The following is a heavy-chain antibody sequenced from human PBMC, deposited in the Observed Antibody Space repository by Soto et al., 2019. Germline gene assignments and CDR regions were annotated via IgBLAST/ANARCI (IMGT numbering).Heavy chain of an antibody. Sequence: GESLKISCRGSGYSFNSYWIGWVRQKPGKGLEWMGIIFPSGSDTRYSPSFRGQVTISADRSINTAYLQWNSLKASDSGTYFCARRVGSSWRYFDTWGQGTLVTVSS. D-gene: IGHD2-2*01. CDR3: ARRVGSSWRYFDT. CDR1: GYSFNSYW. V-gene: IGHV5-51*01. CDR2: IFPSGSDT. J-gene: IGHJ4*03.